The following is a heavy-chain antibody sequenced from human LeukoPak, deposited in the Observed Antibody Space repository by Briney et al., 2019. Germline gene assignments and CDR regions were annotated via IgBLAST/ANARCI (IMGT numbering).Heavy chain of an antibody. Sequence: GGSLRLSCAASGFTFSSYWMSWVRQAPGKGREWVANIKQEGSEKYYVASVKGRFTISRDNAKNSLYLQMNSLRAEDTAVYYCAKVRDFWSGYSIDYWGQGTLVTVSS. D-gene: IGHD3-3*01. J-gene: IGHJ4*02. V-gene: IGHV3-7*03. CDR1: GFTFSSYW. CDR3: AKVRDFWSGYSIDY. CDR2: IKQEGSEK.